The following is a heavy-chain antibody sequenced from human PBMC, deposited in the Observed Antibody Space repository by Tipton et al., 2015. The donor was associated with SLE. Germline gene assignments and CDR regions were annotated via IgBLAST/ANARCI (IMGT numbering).Heavy chain of an antibody. J-gene: IGHJ4*02. CDR3: ARGRRIDFWEAEWYATYYFDY. D-gene: IGHD3-3*01. CDR2: INTETGNP. Sequence: QVQLVQSGSELKKPGASVKVSCKASGYSITAYAINWVRQAPGQGLEWMGWINTETGNPTYAQGFSGRSVFSLDTSVSTAYLQINSLKAEDTAVYYCARGRRIDFWEAEWYATYYFDYWGQGTLVTVSS. CDR1: GYSITAYA. V-gene: IGHV7-4-1*02.